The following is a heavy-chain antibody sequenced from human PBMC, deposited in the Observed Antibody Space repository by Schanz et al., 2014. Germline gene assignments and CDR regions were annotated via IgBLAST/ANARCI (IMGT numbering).Heavy chain of an antibody. CDR2: IYSGGST. CDR3: ARGGGAVAST. Sequence: EVQLVESGGGLVQPGGSLRLSCAASGFTFSTYAMNWVRQAPGKGLEWVSLIYSGGSTYYADSVKGRFTISRDNSKNTLYLQMNSLRAEDTAVYYCARGGGAVASTWGQGTLVTVSS. V-gene: IGHV3-66*01. D-gene: IGHD3-16*01. CDR1: GFTFSTYA. J-gene: IGHJ5*02.